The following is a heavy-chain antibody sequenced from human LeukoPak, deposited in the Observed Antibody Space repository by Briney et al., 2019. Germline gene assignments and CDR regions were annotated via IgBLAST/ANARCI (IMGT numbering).Heavy chain of an antibody. CDR1: GFTFSSYA. D-gene: IGHD3-22*01. CDR3: AKVRGYYDSSGYYSGFDY. Sequence: PGGSLRLSCAASGFTFSSYAMSWVRQAPGKGLEWVSAISGSGGSTYYADSVKGRSTIPRDNSKNTLYLQMNSLRAEDTAVYYCAKVRGYYDSSGYYSGFDYWGQGTLVTVSS. CDR2: ISGSGGST. J-gene: IGHJ4*02. V-gene: IGHV3-23*01.